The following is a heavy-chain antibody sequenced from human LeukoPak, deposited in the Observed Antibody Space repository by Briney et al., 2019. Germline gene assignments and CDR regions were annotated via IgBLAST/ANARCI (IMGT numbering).Heavy chain of an antibody. V-gene: IGHV4-59*08. CDR3: ARRGCSAGSCYLGV. D-gene: IGHD2-15*01. CDR2: IYYSGST. Sequence: SETLSLTCTVSGGSISSYFWSWIRQPAGKALEWIGYIYYSGSTNYNPFLKSRVTISVDTSKNQFSLKLSSVTAADTAVYYCARRGCSAGSCYLGVWGQGILVTVSS. J-gene: IGHJ4*02. CDR1: GGSISSYF.